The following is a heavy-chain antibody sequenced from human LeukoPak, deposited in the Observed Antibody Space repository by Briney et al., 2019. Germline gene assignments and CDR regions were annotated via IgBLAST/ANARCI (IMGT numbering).Heavy chain of an antibody. V-gene: IGHV3-7*03. J-gene: IGHJ1*01. CDR1: GFTFSDYW. CDR3: ARDRSYCSGGSCYDPPFQH. Sequence: GGSLRLSCVASGFTFSDYWMSWVRQAPGKGLEWVANIKQDGSEKYYVDSVKGRFTISRDNAKSSLYLQMNSLRAEDTAVYYCARDRSYCSGGSCYDPPFQHWGQGTLVTVSS. CDR2: IKQDGSEK. D-gene: IGHD2-15*01.